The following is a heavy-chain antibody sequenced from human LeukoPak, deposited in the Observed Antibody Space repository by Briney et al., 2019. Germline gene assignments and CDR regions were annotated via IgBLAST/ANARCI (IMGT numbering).Heavy chain of an antibody. V-gene: IGHV4-39*07. J-gene: IGHJ4*02. CDR3: ARDHHSSGWYVRFDY. CDR1: GGSISSSSYY. Sequence: PSETLSLTRTVSGGSISSSSYYWGWIRQPPGKGLEWIGSIYYSGSTYYNPSLKSRVTISVDTSKNQFSLELSSVTAADTAVYYCARDHHSSGWYVRFDYWGQGTLVTVSS. CDR2: IYYSGST. D-gene: IGHD6-19*01.